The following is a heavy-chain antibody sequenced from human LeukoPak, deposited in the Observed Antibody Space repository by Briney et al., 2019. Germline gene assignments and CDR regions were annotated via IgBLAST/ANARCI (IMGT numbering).Heavy chain of an antibody. V-gene: IGHV3-7*01. CDR1: GFTFSSYW. D-gene: IGHD3-22*01. J-gene: IGHJ4*02. Sequence: GGSLRLFCAASGFTFSSYWMSWVRQAPGKGLERAANIKEDGSEKYYVDSVKGRFTISRDNARNSLYLQMNSLRAGDTAVYYCARETARGYYDSSGYFPDYWGQGTLVTVSS. CDR2: IKEDGSEK. CDR3: ARETARGYYDSSGYFPDY.